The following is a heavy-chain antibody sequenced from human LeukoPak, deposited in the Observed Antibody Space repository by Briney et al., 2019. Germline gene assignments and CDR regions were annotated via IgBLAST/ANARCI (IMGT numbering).Heavy chain of an antibody. D-gene: IGHD6-13*01. CDR2: ISAYNGNT. V-gene: IGHV1-18*01. J-gene: IGHJ1*01. CDR3: ARDERPWSSSWYVGGVYFQH. CDR1: GYTFTSYG. Sequence: ASVKVSCKASGYTFTSYGISWVRQAPGQGLEWMGWISAYNGNTNYAQKLQGRVTMTTDTSTSTAYMELRSLRSDDTAVYYCARDERPWSSSWYVGGVYFQHWGQGTLVTVSS.